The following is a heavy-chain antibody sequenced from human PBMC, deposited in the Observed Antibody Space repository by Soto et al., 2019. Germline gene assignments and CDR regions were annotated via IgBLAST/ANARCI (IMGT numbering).Heavy chain of an antibody. D-gene: IGHD3-16*01. V-gene: IGHV2-5*02. CDR1: GFSLTTRGVG. J-gene: IGHJ5*02. CDR2: IYWDDDK. Sequence: QITLKESGPTLVKPTQTLTLTCTFSGFSLTTRGVGVGWIRQPPGKALECLALIYWDDDKRYSPSLQSRLSITKDTSKNQVVLTMTNVDHVDTATYYCAHIPHYYQYDWFDPWGQGTLVSVSS. CDR3: AHIPHYYQYDWFDP.